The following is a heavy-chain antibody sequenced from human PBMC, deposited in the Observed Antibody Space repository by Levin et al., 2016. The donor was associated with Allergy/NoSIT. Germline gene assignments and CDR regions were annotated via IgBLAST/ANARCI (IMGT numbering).Heavy chain of an antibody. CDR1: GFTFSRYG. J-gene: IGHJ4*02. D-gene: IGHD3-10*01. CDR3: ARDLSYGSGAD. CDR2: IWYDGTKE. Sequence: GESLKISCAASGFTFSRYGMHWVRQAPGKGLEWVALIWYDGTKENYADSVKGRFTISRDSFNNMLYLQMNSLRAEDTAVYYCARDLSYGSGADWGQGTLVTVSS. V-gene: IGHV3-33*01.